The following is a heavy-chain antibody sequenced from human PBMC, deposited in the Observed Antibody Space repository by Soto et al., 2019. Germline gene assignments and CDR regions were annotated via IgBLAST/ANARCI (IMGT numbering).Heavy chain of an antibody. Sequence: PGGSLRLSCAASGFTFSSYWMSWVRQAPGKGLEWVANIKQDGSEKYYVDSVKGRFTISRDNAKNSLYLQMNSLRAEDTAVYYCARELEYSSSTGLRTSHYMDVWGKGTTVTVSS. D-gene: IGHD6-6*01. CDR2: IKQDGSEK. V-gene: IGHV3-7*01. CDR3: ARELEYSSSTGLRTSHYMDV. CDR1: GFTFSSYW. J-gene: IGHJ6*03.